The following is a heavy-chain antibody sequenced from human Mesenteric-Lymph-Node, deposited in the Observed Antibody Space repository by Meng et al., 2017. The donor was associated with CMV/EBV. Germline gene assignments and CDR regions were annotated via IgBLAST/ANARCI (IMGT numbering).Heavy chain of an antibody. CDR2: ISYDGSKK. CDR3: ARAKTRRSTSSLYYFDY. J-gene: IGHJ4*02. Sequence: GESLKISCAASGFTFSNYAMVWVRQAPGKGLEWVAIISYDGSKKYYGDSVKGRFTISRDNSKNTLYLQKNSLRAEDTAVYYCARAKTRRSTSSLYYFDYWGQGTLVTVSS. D-gene: IGHD2-2*01. CDR1: GFTFSNYA. V-gene: IGHV3-30*14.